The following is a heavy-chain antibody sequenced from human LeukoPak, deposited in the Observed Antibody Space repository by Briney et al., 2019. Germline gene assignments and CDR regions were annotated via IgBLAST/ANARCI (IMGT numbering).Heavy chain of an antibody. J-gene: IGHJ4*02. CDR3: ARLPKYSRPLDY. CDR2: MNPNSGNT. CDR1: GYTFTSYD. Sequence: GASVKVSCKASGYTFTSYDTNWVRQATGQGLEWMGWMNPNSGNTGYAQKFQGRVTMSRDTSISTAYMELSSLRSEDTAVYYCARLPKYSRPLDYWGQGTLVTVSS. D-gene: IGHD6-6*01. V-gene: IGHV1-8*01.